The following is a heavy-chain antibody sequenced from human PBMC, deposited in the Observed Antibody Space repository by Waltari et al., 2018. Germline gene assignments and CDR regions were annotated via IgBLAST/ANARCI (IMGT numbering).Heavy chain of an antibody. CDR1: GFTLRTYE. CDR3: ARDPYFYGAGSYYIYDAYDV. Sequence: EVQLVESGGGLIQPGGSLRLSCAASGFTLRTYEMNWVRQAPGKGLEWISFISADGKIIYYADSVKGRFTVSRDNAENSLYLEMNSLRAEDTAVYYCARDPYFYGAGSYYIYDAYDVWGQGTVVTVSS. D-gene: IGHD3-10*01. CDR2: ISADGKII. V-gene: IGHV3-48*03. J-gene: IGHJ3*01.